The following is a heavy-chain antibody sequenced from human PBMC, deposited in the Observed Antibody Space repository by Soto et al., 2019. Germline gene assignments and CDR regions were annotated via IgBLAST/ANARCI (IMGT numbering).Heavy chain of an antibody. CDR1: GFAFDTYG. CDR3: AKDRDPYYYYYLMDV. CDR2: MSYDGSKI. Sequence: PGGSLRLSCEASGFAFDTYGMHWIRQGAGQGLEWVATMSYDGSKIYYRDSVRGRFSISRDDSKRTLYLQMNSLRAEDTAVYYCAKDRDPYYYYYLMDVWGQGTTVTVYS. V-gene: IGHV3-30*18. J-gene: IGHJ6*02.